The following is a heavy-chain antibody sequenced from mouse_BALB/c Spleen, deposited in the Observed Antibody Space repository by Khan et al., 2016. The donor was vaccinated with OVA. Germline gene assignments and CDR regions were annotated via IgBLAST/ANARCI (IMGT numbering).Heavy chain of an antibody. V-gene: IGHV1-81*01. Sequence: QVQLQQSGPELVKPGASVKMSCKASGYKFTDYVISWVKQRTGQGLEWIGDIYPGSATTHYNERFEGKATLTADKSSNTAYMQFRSLTSEDSAVYFCARSYDDDGAWFGYWVQGTLVTVSA. CDR2: IYPGSATT. CDR3: ARSYDDDGAWFGY. D-gene: IGHD2-4*01. J-gene: IGHJ3*01. CDR1: GYKFTDYV.